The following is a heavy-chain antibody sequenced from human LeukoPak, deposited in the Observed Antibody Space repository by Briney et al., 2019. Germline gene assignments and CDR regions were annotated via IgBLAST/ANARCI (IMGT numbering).Heavy chain of an antibody. CDR1: GCTFSSYA. J-gene: IGHJ4*02. V-gene: IGHV3-30-3*01. Sequence: GGSLRLSCAASGCTFSSYAMHWVRQAPGKGLEWVAVISYDGSNKYYADSVEGRFTISRDNSKNTLYLQMNSLRAEDTAVYYCARAPGYSSGWYYFDYWGQGTLVTVSS. CDR3: ARAPGYSSGWYYFDY. CDR2: ISYDGSNK. D-gene: IGHD6-19*01.